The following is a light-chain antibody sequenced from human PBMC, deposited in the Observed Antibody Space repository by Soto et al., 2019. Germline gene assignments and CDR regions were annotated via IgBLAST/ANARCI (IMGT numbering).Light chain of an antibody. Sequence: DIQMTQSPSSLSASVGDRVTITCLASQDTSRSLGWYQQKPGKAPKLLIYAASTLHSGVPSRFSGSGSGTEFTLTISSLQPEDFATYYCQQLYTYPLTFGGGTKVDIK. V-gene: IGKV1-9*01. J-gene: IGKJ4*02. CDR3: QQLYTYPLT. CDR1: QDTSRS. CDR2: AAS.